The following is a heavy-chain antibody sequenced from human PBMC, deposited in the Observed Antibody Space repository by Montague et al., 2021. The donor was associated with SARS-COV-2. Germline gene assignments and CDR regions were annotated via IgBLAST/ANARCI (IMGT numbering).Heavy chain of an antibody. CDR1: GGSISSSSYY. V-gene: IGHV4-39*01. CDR2: IYYSGST. CDR3: ARPVSYYDILSSSTNWFDP. Sequence: SETLSLTCTVSGGSISSSSYYWGWIRQPPGTGLEWIGSIYYSGSTYYNPSLKSRVTISVDTSKNQFSLKLSSVTAADTAVYYCARPVSYYDILSSSTNWFDPWGQGTLVTVSS. D-gene: IGHD3-9*01. J-gene: IGHJ5*02.